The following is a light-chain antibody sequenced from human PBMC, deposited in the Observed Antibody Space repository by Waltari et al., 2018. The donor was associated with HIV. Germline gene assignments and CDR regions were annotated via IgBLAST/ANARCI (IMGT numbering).Light chain of an antibody. J-gene: IGLJ3*02. CDR3: GAWDNRLGSWV. V-gene: IGLV1-51*01. CDR2: GKD. CDR1: NSNIGSNS. Sequence: QSAVTQPPSVSAAPGQSVTISCSGSNSNIGSNSVSWYQHLPGAAPKLLVYGKDGRPSALPDRFSGPKSGTSATLVISGLQAGDEADYYCGAWDNRLGSWVFGGGTKLTVL.